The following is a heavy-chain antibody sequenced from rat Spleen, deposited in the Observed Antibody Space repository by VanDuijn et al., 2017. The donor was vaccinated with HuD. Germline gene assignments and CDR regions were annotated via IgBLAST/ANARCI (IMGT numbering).Heavy chain of an antibody. D-gene: IGHD1-4*01. CDR2: IWNGGTT. J-gene: IGHJ3*01. V-gene: IGHV2-30*01. CDR1: GFSLTSYN. Sequence: QVQLKESGPGLVQPSQTLSLTCTVSGFSLTSYNVHWVRQPTGKGLEWMGVIWNGGTTDYSSALKSRLSISRDTSRSQVFLKMNSLQTEDTATYYCARDENGYIYVWFAHWGQGTLVTVSS. CDR3: ARDENGYIYVWFAH.